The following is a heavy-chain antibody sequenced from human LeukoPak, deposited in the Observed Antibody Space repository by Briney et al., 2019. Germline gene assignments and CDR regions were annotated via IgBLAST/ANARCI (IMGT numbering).Heavy chain of an antibody. D-gene: IGHD3-10*01. CDR1: GFSLSTSGMC. V-gene: IGHV2-70*11. J-gene: IGHJ4*02. CDR2: IDWDDDK. Sequence: QSGPALVKPTQTLTLTCTFSGFSLSTSGMCVSWIRQPSGKALEWLARIDWDDDKYYSTSLKTRLTISKDTSKNQVVLTMTNMDPVDTATYYCARITMVRGAMGGFDYWGQGTLVTVSS. CDR3: ARITMVRGAMGGFDY.